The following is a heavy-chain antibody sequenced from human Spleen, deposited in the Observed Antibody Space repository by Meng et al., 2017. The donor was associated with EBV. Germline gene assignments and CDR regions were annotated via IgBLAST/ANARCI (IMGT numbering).Heavy chain of an antibody. CDR2: ISAYNGNT. D-gene: IGHD4-17*01. J-gene: IGHJ4*02. V-gene: IGHV1-18*01. Sequence: QIQLVAVGGEVKKPGASVQVSCKASGYTFNDYGITWVRQAPGQGLEWVGWISAYNGNTNYAQNLRGRVTLTTDTSTSTAYMELRSLRSDDTAMYYCARDLDRYGDYVGYWGQGTLVTVSS. CDR3: ARDLDRYGDYVGY. CDR1: GYTFNDYG.